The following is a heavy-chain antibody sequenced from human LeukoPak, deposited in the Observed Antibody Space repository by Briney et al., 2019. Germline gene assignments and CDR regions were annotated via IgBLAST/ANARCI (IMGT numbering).Heavy chain of an antibody. Sequence: SETLSLTCTVSGGSISSYYWTWIRQPPGKGLEWIGYIYYSGSTNYNPSLKSRVTISADTSKNQFSLKLNSVTAADTAVYYCARYGDYGTSDIWGQGTMVTVSP. CDR2: IYYSGST. J-gene: IGHJ3*02. CDR3: ARYGDYGTSDI. D-gene: IGHD4-17*01. V-gene: IGHV4-59*08. CDR1: GGSISSYY.